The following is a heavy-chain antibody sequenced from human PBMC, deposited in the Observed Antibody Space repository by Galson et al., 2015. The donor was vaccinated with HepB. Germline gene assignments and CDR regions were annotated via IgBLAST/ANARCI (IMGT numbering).Heavy chain of an antibody. J-gene: IGHJ4*02. CDR1: GFTFSSYW. Sequence: SLRLSCAASGFTFSSYWMHWVRQAPGKGLVWVSRVNIDGSGTFYADSVKGRFTISRDNAKNTLYLQMNSLRAEDTAVYYCARGTATDAVYFDCWGQGTLVTVSS. CDR3: ARGTATDAVYFDC. D-gene: IGHD1-1*01. CDR2: VNIDGSGT. V-gene: IGHV3-74*01.